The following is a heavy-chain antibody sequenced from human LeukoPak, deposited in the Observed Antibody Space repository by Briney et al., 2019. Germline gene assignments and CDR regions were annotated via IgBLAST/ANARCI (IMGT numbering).Heavy chain of an antibody. CDR3: AKYGKEYQLLRGYDSYDMDV. D-gene: IGHD2-2*01. CDR1: GFSFSIYG. Sequence: GGSLRLSCAASGFSFSIYGMHWVRQAPGKGLEWVAVISYEGSNKYYADSVKGRFTISRDNSKNTLYLQMNSLRAEDTAVYYCAKYGKEYQLLRGYDSYDMDVWGQGTTVTVSS. J-gene: IGHJ6*02. CDR2: ISYEGSNK. V-gene: IGHV3-30*18.